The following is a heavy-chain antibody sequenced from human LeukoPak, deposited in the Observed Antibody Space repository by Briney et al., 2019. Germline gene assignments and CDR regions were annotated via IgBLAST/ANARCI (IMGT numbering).Heavy chain of an antibody. CDR3: ARVMSYYDSSGYFW. CDR2: ISSSSYI. D-gene: IGHD3-22*01. Sequence: GGSLRLSCAASGFTFSSYSMNWVRQAPGKGLEWVSSISSSSYIYYADSVKGRFTISRDNAKNSLYLQMNSLRAEDTAVYYCARVMSYYDSSGYFWWGQGTLVTVSS. V-gene: IGHV3-21*01. CDR1: GFTFSSYS. J-gene: IGHJ4*02.